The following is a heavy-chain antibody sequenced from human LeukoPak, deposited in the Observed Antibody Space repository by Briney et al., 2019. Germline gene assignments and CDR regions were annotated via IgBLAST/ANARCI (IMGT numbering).Heavy chain of an antibody. D-gene: IGHD3-16*02. CDR3: ARLPYDYVWGSYPYGMDV. CDR1: GGSFSGYY. V-gene: IGHV4-34*01. CDR2: INHSGST. Sequence: SETLSLTCAVYGGSFSGYYWSWIRQPPGKGLEWIGEINHSGSTNYNPSLKSRVTISVDTSKNQFSLKLSSVTAADTAVYYCARLPYDYVWGSYPYGMDVWGQGTTVTVSS. J-gene: IGHJ6*02.